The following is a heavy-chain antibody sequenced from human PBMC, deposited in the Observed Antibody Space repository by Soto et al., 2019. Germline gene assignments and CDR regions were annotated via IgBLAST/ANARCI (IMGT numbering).Heavy chain of an antibody. CDR1: GFTFNSFA. CDR3: ERKPSKWRSGNYLDS. Sequence: GGSLRLSCAASGFTFNSFAMDWVRQAPGKGLEWVAIVSFDGRTKFYADSVKGRFTISRDNSQNTLYLEMNNLRIEDTAVYFCERKPSKWRSGNYLDSWGQGRLVTVYS. V-gene: IGHV3-30*03. CDR2: VSFDGRTK. D-gene: IGHD3-3*01. J-gene: IGHJ4*02.